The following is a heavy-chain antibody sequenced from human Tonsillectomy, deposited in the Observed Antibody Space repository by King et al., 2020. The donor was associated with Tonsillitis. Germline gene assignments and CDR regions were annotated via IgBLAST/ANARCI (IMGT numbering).Heavy chain of an antibody. CDR2: ISSSGSTI. CDR1: GFTFSSYE. D-gene: IGHD2-21*01. J-gene: IGHJ6*03. Sequence: VQLVESGGGLVQPGGSLRLSCAASGFTFSSYEMNWVRQAPGKGLKWVSYISSSGSTIYYADSVKGRFTISRDSAKNSLYLQMNSLRAEDTAVYYCARGTPSRCGLYYMDVWGKGTTVTVSS. V-gene: IGHV3-48*03. CDR3: ARGTPSRCGLYYMDV.